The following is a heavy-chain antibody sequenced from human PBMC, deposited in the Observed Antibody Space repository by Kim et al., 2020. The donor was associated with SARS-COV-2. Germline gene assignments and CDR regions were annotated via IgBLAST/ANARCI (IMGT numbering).Heavy chain of an antibody. CDR2: ISWNSGSI. V-gene: IGHV3-9*01. Sequence: GGSLRLSCAASGFTFGDYAMHWVRQAPGKGLEWVSGISWNSGSIGYADSVKGRFTISRDNAKNSLYLQMNSLRAEDTALYYCAKTVTPGIAAAGRAPFDYWGQGTLVTVSS. CDR1: GFTFGDYA. J-gene: IGHJ4*02. D-gene: IGHD6-13*01. CDR3: AKTVTPGIAAAGRAPFDY.